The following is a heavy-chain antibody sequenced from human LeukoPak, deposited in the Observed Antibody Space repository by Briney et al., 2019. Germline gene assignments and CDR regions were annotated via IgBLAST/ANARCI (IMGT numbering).Heavy chain of an antibody. J-gene: IGHJ4*02. CDR2: INPNSGGT. Sequence: ASVKVSCRASGYTFTAYYMHWVRQSPGQGLEWLGWINPNSGGTNYAQKFQGRVTMTRDTSISTAYMELSSLRSDDTAVYYCASGYSYSSFDYWGQGTLVTVSS. V-gene: IGHV1-2*02. CDR1: GYTFTAYY. D-gene: IGHD5-12*01. CDR3: ASGYSYSSFDY.